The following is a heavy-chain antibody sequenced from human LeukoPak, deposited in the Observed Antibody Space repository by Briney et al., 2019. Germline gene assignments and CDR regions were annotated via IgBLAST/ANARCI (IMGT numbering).Heavy chain of an antibody. J-gene: IGHJ3*02. CDR2: INPSGGST. V-gene: IGHV1-46*01. Sequence: ASVKVSCKASGYTFTGYYMHWVRQAPGQGLEWMGIINPSGGSTSYAQKFQGRVTMTRDTSTSTVYMELSSLRSEDTAVYYCAARGRIVGATWWIRNDAFDIWGQGTMVTVSS. CDR1: GYTFTGYY. CDR3: AARGRIVGATWWIRNDAFDI. D-gene: IGHD1-26*01.